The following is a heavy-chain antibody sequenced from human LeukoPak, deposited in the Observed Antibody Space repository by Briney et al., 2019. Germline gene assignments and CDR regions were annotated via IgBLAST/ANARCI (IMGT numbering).Heavy chain of an antibody. CDR3: ARGPWTVVLVPAAIHSGVGWFDP. V-gene: IGHV4-34*01. J-gene: IGHJ5*02. D-gene: IGHD2-2*01. Sequence: SETLSLTCAVYGGSFSGYYWSWIRQPPGKGLEWIGEINHSGSTNYNPSLKSRVTISVDTSKNQFSLKLSSVTAADTAVYYCARGPWTVVLVPAAIHSGVGWFDPWGQGTLVTVSS. CDR2: INHSGST. CDR1: GGSFSGYY.